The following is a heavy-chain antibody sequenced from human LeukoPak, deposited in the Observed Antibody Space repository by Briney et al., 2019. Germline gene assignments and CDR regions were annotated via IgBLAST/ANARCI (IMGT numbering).Heavy chain of an antibody. V-gene: IGHV3-23*01. CDR3: ARDYAGDTSGLVLDY. J-gene: IGHJ4*02. CDR2: ISGSGGNT. CDR1: GFTFSNSA. Sequence: QPGGSLRLSCAASGFTFSNSAMSWVRQAPGKGLEWVSGISGSGGNTYYADSVKGRFTISRDNAKNSLYLQMNSLRADDTAVYYCARDYAGDTSGLVLDYWGQGTLVTVSS. D-gene: IGHD3-22*01.